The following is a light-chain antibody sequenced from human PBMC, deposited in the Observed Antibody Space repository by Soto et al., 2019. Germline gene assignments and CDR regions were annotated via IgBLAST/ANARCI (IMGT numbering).Light chain of an antibody. V-gene: IGKV1-9*01. CDR1: QDISNY. J-gene: IGKJ3*01. Sequence: DFQLTQSPSFLSASVGDRVTITCRASQDISNYLAWYQQKPGKAPKFLISAASTLQSGVPSTFSASGSGTEFTLTNSSLQPEDFATYYCQRLNTYPFTFGPGTTVDLK. CDR2: AAS. CDR3: QRLNTYPFT.